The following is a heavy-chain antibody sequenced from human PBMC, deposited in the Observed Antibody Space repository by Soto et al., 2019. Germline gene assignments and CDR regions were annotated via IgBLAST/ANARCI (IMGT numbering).Heavy chain of an antibody. CDR3: ARDRMELLGVYYYYGMDV. J-gene: IGHJ6*02. CDR2: IKQDGSEK. Sequence: GGSLRLSCAASGFTFSSYWMSWVRQAPGKGLEWVANIKQDGSEKYYVDSVKGRFTISRDNAKNSLYLQMNSLRAEDTAVYYCARDRMELLGVYYYYGMDVWGQGTTVTVS. V-gene: IGHV3-7*05. CDR1: GFTFSSYW. D-gene: IGHD1-26*01.